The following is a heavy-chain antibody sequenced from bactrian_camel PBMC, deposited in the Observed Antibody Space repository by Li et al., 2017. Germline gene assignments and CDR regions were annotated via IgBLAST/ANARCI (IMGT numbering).Heavy chain of an antibody. D-gene: IGHD6*01. V-gene: IGHV3S53*01. CDR3: AAETPWFVGSCPVGNIYVYNY. J-gene: IGHJ4*01. CDR2: IDSHGNT. CDR1: SNTSSSDC. Sequence: HVQLVESGGGSVQAGGSLRLSCTASSNTSSSDCMGWFRQAPGKEREGVAVIDSHGNTNYADSFKGRFTISQDNAKKIMYLQMNGLKPEDTAMYYCAAETPWFVGSCPVGNIYVYNYRGQGTQVTVS.